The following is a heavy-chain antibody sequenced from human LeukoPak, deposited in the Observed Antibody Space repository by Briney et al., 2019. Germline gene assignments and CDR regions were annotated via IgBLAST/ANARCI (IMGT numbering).Heavy chain of an antibody. Sequence: GASLKVSCKASGGTFSSYAISWVRQAPGQGLEWMGGIIPMLGTANYAQKFQGRVTITTDESTSTAYMELSSLRSEDTAVYYCARDAALRGGAMVYWGRGTGVTLSS. V-gene: IGHV1-69*05. CDR3: ARDAALRGGAMVY. J-gene: IGHJ4*02. CDR2: IIPMLGTA. D-gene: IGHD3-16*01. CDR1: GGTFSSYA.